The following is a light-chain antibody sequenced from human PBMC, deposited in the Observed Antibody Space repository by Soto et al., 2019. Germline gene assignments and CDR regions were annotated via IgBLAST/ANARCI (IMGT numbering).Light chain of an antibody. CDR1: QSISSY. V-gene: IGKV1-39*01. Sequence: DIQMTQSRSSLSASVGDRVTITCRASQSISSYLNWYQQKPGKAPKLLIFAASSLQSGVPSRFSGSGSGTDFAFTISNLQPEDFATYFCQRSFSTPLTFGGGTKVDIK. J-gene: IGKJ4*01. CDR3: QRSFSTPLT. CDR2: AAS.